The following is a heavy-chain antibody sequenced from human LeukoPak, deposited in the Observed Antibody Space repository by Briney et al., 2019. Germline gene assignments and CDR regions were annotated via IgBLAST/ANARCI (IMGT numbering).Heavy chain of an antibody. J-gene: IGHJ4*02. CDR3: ARDRSGSYLDY. CDR1: GFTFSSYG. D-gene: IGHD1-26*01. V-gene: IGHV3-33*01. CDR2: IWYDGSNE. Sequence: GGSLRLSCAASGFTFSSYGMHWVRQAPGKGLEWVAVIWYDGSNEYYADSVKGRFTISRDNSKNTLYLQMNSLRAEDTAVYYCARDRSGSYLDYWGQGTLVTVSS.